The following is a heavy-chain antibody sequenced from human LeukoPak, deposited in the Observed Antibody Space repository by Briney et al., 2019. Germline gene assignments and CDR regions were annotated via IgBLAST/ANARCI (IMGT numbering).Heavy chain of an antibody. CDR1: GFTFSSYA. V-gene: IGHV3-23*01. Sequence: GGSLRLSCAAFGFTFSSYAMSWVRQAPGKGLEWVSAISGSGGSTYYADSVKGRFTISRDNSKNTLYLQMNSLRAEDTAVYYCADYYDSSGYYPPPPEGYWGQGTLVTVSS. CDR3: ADYYDSSGYYPPPPEGY. J-gene: IGHJ4*02. CDR2: ISGSGGST. D-gene: IGHD3-22*01.